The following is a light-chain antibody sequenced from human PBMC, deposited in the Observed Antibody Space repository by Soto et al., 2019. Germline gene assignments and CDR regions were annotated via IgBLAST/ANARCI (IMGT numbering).Light chain of an antibody. CDR2: EGT. J-gene: IGLJ2*01. CDR1: SSDVGSYNL. Sequence: QSVLTQPASVSGSPGQSITISCTGTSSDVGSYNLVSWYQQYPGKAPQLMIYEGTQRPSGISDRFSASKSGNTASLTISGLQPEDEADYYCCSYAGSNTVLFGGGTRSPS. V-gene: IGLV2-23*01. CDR3: CSYAGSNTVL.